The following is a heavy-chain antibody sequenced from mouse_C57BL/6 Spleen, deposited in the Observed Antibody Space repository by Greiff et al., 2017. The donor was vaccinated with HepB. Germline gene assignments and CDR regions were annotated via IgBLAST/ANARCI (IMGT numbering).Heavy chain of an antibody. D-gene: IGHD1-1*01. Sequence: VQLQHSGPELVKPGASVKISCKASGYAFSSSWMNWVKQRPGKGLEWIGRIYPGDGDTNYNGKFKGKATLTADKSSSTAYMQLSSLTSEDSAVYFCASYYGSSYVVWYFDVWGTGTTVTVSS. J-gene: IGHJ1*03. CDR3: ASYYGSSYVVWYFDV. V-gene: IGHV1-82*01. CDR1: GYAFSSSW. CDR2: IYPGDGDT.